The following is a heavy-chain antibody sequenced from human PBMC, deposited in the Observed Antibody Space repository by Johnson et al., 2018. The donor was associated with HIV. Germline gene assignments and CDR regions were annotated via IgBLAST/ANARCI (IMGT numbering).Heavy chain of an antibody. CDR1: GFTFSDYY. J-gene: IGHJ3*02. CDR2: ISSSGSTI. Sequence: QVQLVESGGGLVKPGGSLRLSCAASGFTFSDYYMSWFRQAPGKGLEWVSYISSSGSTIYYADPVKGRFTISRDNGMNSLYLPMNSLRAEDTAVYYCVRGGTAYWDRVSAFDIWCQGTMVTVSS. V-gene: IGHV3-11*04. D-gene: IGHD2-8*02. CDR3: VRGGTAYWDRVSAFDI.